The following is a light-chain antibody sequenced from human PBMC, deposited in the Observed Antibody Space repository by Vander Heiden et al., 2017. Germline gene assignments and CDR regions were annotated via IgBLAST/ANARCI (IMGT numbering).Light chain of an antibody. CDR3: QQSYSTHT. Sequence: DIQMTQSPSSLSASVGDRVTITRRASQSISSYLNWYQQKPGKAPKLLIYAASSLQSGVPSRFSGSGSVTDFTLTISSLQPEDFATYYCQQSYSTHTFGQGTKLEIK. CDR2: AAS. V-gene: IGKV1-39*01. CDR1: QSISSY. J-gene: IGKJ2*01.